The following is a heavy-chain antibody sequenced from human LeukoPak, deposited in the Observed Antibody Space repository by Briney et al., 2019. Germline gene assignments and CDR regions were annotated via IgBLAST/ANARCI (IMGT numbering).Heavy chain of an antibody. Sequence: SETLSLTCTVSGGSISSSSYYWGWIRQPPGKGLEWIGSIYYSGSTYYNPSLKSRVTISVDTSKNQFSLKLSSVTAADTAVYYCARGDREYYYYYYYMDVWGKGTTVTVSS. J-gene: IGHJ6*03. D-gene: IGHD2/OR15-2a*01. CDR3: ARGDREYYYYYYYMDV. V-gene: IGHV4-39*07. CDR1: GGSISSSSYY. CDR2: IYYSGST.